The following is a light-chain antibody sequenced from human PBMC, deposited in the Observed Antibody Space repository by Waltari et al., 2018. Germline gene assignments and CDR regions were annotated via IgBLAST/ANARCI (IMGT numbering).Light chain of an antibody. V-gene: IGKV2-28*01. CDR2: LGS. J-gene: IGKJ1*01. Sequence: DIVVTQSPLSLPVTPGEPASISSRPSQSLLHSNGYNYLDWYLQKPGQSPQLLIYLGSNRASGVPDRFSGTGSGTDFTLKINRVQAEDVGVYYCMQSLQALWTFGQGTKVEIK. CDR3: MQSLQALWT. CDR1: QSLLHSNGYNY.